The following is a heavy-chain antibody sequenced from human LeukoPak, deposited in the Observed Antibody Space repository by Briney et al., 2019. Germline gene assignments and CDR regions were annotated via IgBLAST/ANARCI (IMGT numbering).Heavy chain of an antibody. D-gene: IGHD1-7*01. J-gene: IGHJ4*02. Sequence: GGSLRLSCVASGFSFSDSVIHWVRQAPGKGLEWVSYISSSSSTIYYADSVKGRFTISRDNAKNSLYLQMNSLRAEDTAVYYCARGGNYPDYWGQGTLVTVSS. CDR1: GFSFSDSV. V-gene: IGHV3-48*01. CDR2: ISSSSSTI. CDR3: ARGGNYPDY.